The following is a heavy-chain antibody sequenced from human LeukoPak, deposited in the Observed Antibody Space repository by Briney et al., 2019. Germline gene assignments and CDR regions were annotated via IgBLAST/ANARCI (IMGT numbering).Heavy chain of an antibody. D-gene: IGHD1-26*01. CDR2: IYYSGST. CDR1: GGSISSGDYY. J-gene: IGHJ4*02. CDR3: ARGREWELLSF. V-gene: IGHV4-30-4*08. Sequence: SQTLSLTCTVSGGSISSGDYYWSWIRQPPGKGLEWIGHIYYSGSTNYNPSLKSRVTISVDTSKNQFSLKLSSVTAADTAVYYCARGREWELLSFWGQGTLVTVSS.